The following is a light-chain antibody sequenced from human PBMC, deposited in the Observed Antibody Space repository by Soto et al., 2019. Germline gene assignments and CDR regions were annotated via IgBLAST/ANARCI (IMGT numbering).Light chain of an antibody. CDR3: QQRNHWPRT. V-gene: IGKV3-11*01. Sequence: IVLTPSPATLSLSLGKRATLSCRASQNISSYLIWYQQKPGQAPRLLIYEVSNRATGIPARFSGSGSGTDFSLTISSLEPDDFAVYYWQQRNHWPRTFGQGTKVDIK. J-gene: IGKJ1*01. CDR2: EVS. CDR1: QNISSY.